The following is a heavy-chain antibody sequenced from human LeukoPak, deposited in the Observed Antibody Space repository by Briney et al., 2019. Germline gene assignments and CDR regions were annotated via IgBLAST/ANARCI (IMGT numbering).Heavy chain of an antibody. D-gene: IGHD3-10*01. CDR1: GFTFSSYS. V-gene: IGHV3-21*01. CDR3: ARDARISLLWFGETGY. Sequence: PGGSLRLSCAASGFTFSSYSMNWVRQAPGKGLEWVSSISSSSSYIYYADSVKGRFTISRDNAKNSLYLQMNSLRAEDTAVYYCARDARISLLWFGETGYWGQGTLVTVSS. CDR2: ISSSSSYI. J-gene: IGHJ4*02.